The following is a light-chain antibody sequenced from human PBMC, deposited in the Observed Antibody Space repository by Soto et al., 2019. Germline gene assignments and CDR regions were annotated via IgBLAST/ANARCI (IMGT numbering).Light chain of an antibody. V-gene: IGLV1-47*02. CDR1: TSNIGSNY. CDR3: ATWDDSRNGFYV. J-gene: IGLJ1*01. CDR2: SNN. Sequence: QSVLTQPPSASGTPGQGVTISCSGSTSNIGSNYVYWYQQLPGTAPKLLIYSNNQRPSGVPDRFSGSKSGTSASLAISGRRSDDEADDFCATWDDSRNGFYVFGTGTKVTVL.